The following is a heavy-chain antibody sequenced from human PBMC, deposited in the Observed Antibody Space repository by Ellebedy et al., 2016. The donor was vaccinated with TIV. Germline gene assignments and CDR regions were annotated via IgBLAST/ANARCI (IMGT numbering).Heavy chain of an antibody. Sequence: GESLKISCAASGFTFSSYAMSWVRQAPGKGLEWVSVISGSSGSTYYADSVKGRFTISSDNSKNTLYLQMNSLRAEDTAVYYCAKDGSLRYFDWFGDYWGQGTLVTVSS. CDR3: AKDGSLRYFDWFGDY. V-gene: IGHV3-23*01. CDR2: ISGSSGST. D-gene: IGHD3-9*01. J-gene: IGHJ4*02. CDR1: GFTFSSYA.